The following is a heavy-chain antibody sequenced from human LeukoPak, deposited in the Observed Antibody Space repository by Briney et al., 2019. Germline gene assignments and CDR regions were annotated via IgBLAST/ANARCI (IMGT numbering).Heavy chain of an antibody. D-gene: IGHD7-27*01. CDR1: GFTFSNAW. Sequence: GGSLRLSCAASGFTFSNAWMSWVRQAPGKGLEWVGRIKSKTDGGTTDYAAPVKGRFTISRDDSKNTLYLQMNSLKTEDTAVYYCTTDRQLTGEFYYYYGMDVWGQGTTVTVSS. V-gene: IGHV3-15*01. J-gene: IGHJ6*02. CDR2: IKSKTDGGTT. CDR3: TTDRQLTGEFYYYYGMDV.